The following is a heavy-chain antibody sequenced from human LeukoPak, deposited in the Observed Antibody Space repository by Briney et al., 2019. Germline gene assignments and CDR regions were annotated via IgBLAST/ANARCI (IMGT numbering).Heavy chain of an antibody. V-gene: IGHV3-15*01. Sequence: GGSLRLSCAVSGFTVTHAWMTRVRQVPGKGLEWIGRIKSNADGGTVDYAASVKGRFTLSRDDSVDTLYLQMDSLNTGDSGVYYCTTVPSAREDYWGQGTLVTVSS. CDR3: TTVPSAREDY. CDR2: IKSNADGGTV. D-gene: IGHD1-26*01. J-gene: IGHJ4*02. CDR1: GFTVTHAW.